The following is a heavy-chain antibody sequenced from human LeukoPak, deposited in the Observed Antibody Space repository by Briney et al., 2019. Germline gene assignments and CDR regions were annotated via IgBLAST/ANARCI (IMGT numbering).Heavy chain of an antibody. V-gene: IGHV4-34*01. CDR1: GGSFSGYY. Sequence: SETLSLTCAVYGGSFSGYYWSWIRQPPGKGLEWIGEINHSGSTNYNPSLKSRVTISVGTSKNQFSLKLSSVTAADTAVYYCARLSSGWYGNWFDPWGQGTLVTVSS. D-gene: IGHD6-19*01. CDR2: INHSGST. CDR3: ARLSSGWYGNWFDP. J-gene: IGHJ5*02.